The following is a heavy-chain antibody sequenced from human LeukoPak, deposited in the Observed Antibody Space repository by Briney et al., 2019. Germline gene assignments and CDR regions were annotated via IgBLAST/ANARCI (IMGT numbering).Heavy chain of an antibody. Sequence: ASVKVSCKASGYTFTSYGISWVRQAPGQGLEWMGWISAYNGNTNYAQKLQGRVTMTTDTSTSTAYMELRSLRSDDTAVYYCARDGYCSGGSCYRDGMDVWGQGTTVTVPS. V-gene: IGHV1-18*01. CDR1: GYTFTSYG. CDR2: ISAYNGNT. D-gene: IGHD2-15*01. CDR3: ARDGYCSGGSCYRDGMDV. J-gene: IGHJ6*02.